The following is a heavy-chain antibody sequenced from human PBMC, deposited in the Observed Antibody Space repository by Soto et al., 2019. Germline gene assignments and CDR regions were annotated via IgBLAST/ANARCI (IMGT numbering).Heavy chain of an antibody. V-gene: IGHV3-23*01. CDR1: GFTFSSYA. CDR3: AKDTGPGSSRPSGFDY. J-gene: IGHJ4*02. D-gene: IGHD3-10*01. CDR2: ISGSGGST. Sequence: GGSLRLSCAASGFTFSSYAMSWVRQAPGKGLEWVSAISGSGGSTYYADSVKGRFTISRDNSKNTLYLQMNSLRAEDTAVYYCAKDTGPGSSRPSGFDYWGQGTLVTVSS.